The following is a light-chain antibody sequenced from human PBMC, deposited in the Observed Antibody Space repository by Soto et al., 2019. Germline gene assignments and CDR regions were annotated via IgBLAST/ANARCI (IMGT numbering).Light chain of an antibody. CDR3: SSYTTSTTQV. J-gene: IGLJ2*01. V-gene: IGLV2-14*01. Sequence: QSALTQPASVSGSPGQSITISCTGTSSDVGSYNYVSWYQQHPGKAPKLLIYEVRKRPSGVSDRFSGSKSGKTASLTIFGLQAEDEADYYCSSYTTSTTQVVGGGTQLTV. CDR2: EVR. CDR1: SSDVGSYNY.